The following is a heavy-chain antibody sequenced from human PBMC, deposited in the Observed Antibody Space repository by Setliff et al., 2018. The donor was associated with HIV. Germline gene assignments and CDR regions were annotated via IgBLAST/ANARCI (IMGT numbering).Heavy chain of an antibody. J-gene: IGHJ4*02. CDR1: GYNFGFYA. CDR3: ARGGSGYYDFWSGSSAFEY. CDR2: IIPIFGTA. V-gene: IGHV1-69*13. Sequence: SVKVSCKASGYNFGFYAISWVRQAPGQGLEWMGGIIPIFGTANYAQKFQGRVTITADESTSTAYMELSSLRNDDSAVYFCARGGSGYYDFWSGSSAFEYWGQGTLVTVSS. D-gene: IGHD3-3*01.